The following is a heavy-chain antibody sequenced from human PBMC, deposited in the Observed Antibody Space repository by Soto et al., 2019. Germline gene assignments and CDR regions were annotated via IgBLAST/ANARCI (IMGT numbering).Heavy chain of an antibody. CDR2: ISAYNGNT. Sequence: ASVKVSCKASGYTFTSYGISWVRQAPGQGLEWMGWISAYNGNTNYAQKLQGRVTMTTDTSTSTAYMELRSLRSDDTAVYYCARGSEWGDYEEPLNWFDPWGQGTLVTVP. CDR1: GYTFTSYG. D-gene: IGHD4-17*01. CDR3: ARGSEWGDYEEPLNWFDP. V-gene: IGHV1-18*01. J-gene: IGHJ5*02.